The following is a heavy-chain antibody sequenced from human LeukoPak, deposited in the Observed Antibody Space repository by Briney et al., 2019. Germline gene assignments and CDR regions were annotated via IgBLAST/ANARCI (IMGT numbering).Heavy chain of an antibody. V-gene: IGHV3-23*01. CDR1: GFTFSSYA. Sequence: GGSLRLSCAASGFTFSSYAMSWVRQAPGKGPEWVSAISGSGGSTYYADSVKGRFTISRDNSENTLYLQMNSLRAEDTAVYYCAKVPSYYDFWSGYCEIWGQGTLVTVSS. D-gene: IGHD3-3*01. CDR2: ISGSGGST. J-gene: IGHJ4*02. CDR3: AKVPSYYDFWSGYCEI.